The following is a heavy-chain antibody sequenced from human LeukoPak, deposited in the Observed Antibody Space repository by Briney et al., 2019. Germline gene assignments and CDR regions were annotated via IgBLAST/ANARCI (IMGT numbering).Heavy chain of an antibody. J-gene: IGHJ4*02. D-gene: IGHD4-17*01. CDR3: ARANGDLWVDY. V-gene: IGHV3-74*01. Sequence: GGSLRLSCAASGFTFSKAWMHWVRQAPGKGLVWVSRINSDGRSTIYADSVKGRFTISRDNARNTLYLQMNSLRAEDTAVYYCARANGDLWVDYWGQGTLVTVSS. CDR2: INSDGRST. CDR1: GFTFSKAW.